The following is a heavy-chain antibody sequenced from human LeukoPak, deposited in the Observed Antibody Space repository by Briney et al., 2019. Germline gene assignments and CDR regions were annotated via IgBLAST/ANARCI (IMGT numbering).Heavy chain of an antibody. Sequence: GGSLRLSCAASGFTFSTYGMHWVRQAPGKGLEWLTDIWYDGSDKYYTDSVKGRFTISRDNSKNTLYLQMSSLRAEDTAVYYCARDSNSYGSGATIDYWGQGTLVTVSS. D-gene: IGHD3-10*01. CDR3: ARDSNSYGSGATIDY. V-gene: IGHV3-33*01. CDR1: GFTFSTYG. CDR2: IWYDGSDK. J-gene: IGHJ4*02.